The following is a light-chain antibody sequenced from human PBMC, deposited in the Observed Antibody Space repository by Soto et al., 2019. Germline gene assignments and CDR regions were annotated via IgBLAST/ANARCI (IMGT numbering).Light chain of an antibody. CDR1: QSISNH. J-gene: IGKJ2*01. CDR2: AAS. Sequence: DIQMTQSPSSLSASVEDRVIITCRASQSISNHLNWYQQKPGKAPKLLIFAASSLQSGVPSRFSGSRSGTEFTLTISNLQPDDFATYYCQQYNTYSFGQGTKVDIK. CDR3: QQYNTYS. V-gene: IGKV1-17*02.